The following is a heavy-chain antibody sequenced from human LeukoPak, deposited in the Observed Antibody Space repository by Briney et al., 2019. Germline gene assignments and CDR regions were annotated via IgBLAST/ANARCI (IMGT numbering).Heavy chain of an antibody. CDR1: GGSISGSSYY. V-gene: IGHV4-39*01. D-gene: IGHD3-22*01. CDR2: IYYTGST. J-gene: IGHJ4*02. Sequence: SETLSLTCTVSGGSISGSSYYWGWIRQPPGKGLEWIGSIYYTGSTYHNPSLKSRVTISVDTSKNQFSLRLSSVTAADTAVYYCARISGGHYYAIDYWGQGTLVTVSS. CDR3: ARISGGHYYAIDY.